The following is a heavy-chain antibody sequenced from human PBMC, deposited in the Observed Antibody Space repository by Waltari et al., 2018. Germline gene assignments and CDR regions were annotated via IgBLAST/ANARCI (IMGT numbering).Heavy chain of an antibody. D-gene: IGHD2-2*01. CDR3: ARDIVVVPAANHFDP. J-gene: IGHJ5*02. V-gene: IGHV1-2*02. CDR2: INPNSGGP. CDR1: GYTFTGYY. Sequence: QVQLVQSGAEVKKPGASVKVSCKASGYTFTGYYMHWVRQAPGQGLEWMGWINPNSGGPNVAKKFQGRVTMTRETSISTAYMGLGRLRSDDTAVYYCARDIVVVPAANHFDPWGQGTLVTVSS.